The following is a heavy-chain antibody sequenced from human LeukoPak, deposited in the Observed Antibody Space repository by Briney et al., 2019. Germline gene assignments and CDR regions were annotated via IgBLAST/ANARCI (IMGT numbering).Heavy chain of an antibody. CDR2: IKQDGSQK. CDR3: AREGYDFWSGYEGGFGP. Sequence: GGSLRLSCAASGFTFSSYWMSWVRQAPGKGLEWVANIKQDGSQKYYVDSVKGRFTISRDNAKNSLYLQMNSLRAEDTAVYYCAREGYDFWSGYEGGFGPWGQGTLVTVSS. CDR1: GFTFSSYW. J-gene: IGHJ5*02. V-gene: IGHV3-7*01. D-gene: IGHD3-3*01.